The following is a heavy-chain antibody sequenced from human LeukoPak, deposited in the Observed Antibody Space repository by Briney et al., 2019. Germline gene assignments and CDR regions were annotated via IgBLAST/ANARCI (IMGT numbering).Heavy chain of an antibody. CDR3: ARDSDHEVDY. D-gene: IGHD1-14*01. V-gene: IGHV1-18*01. CDR2: ISVGSGNT. J-gene: IGHJ4*02. Sequence: ASVRVSCKASGYSFVNYGVSWVRQAPGQGLEWLGWISVGSGNTHYAQSFQGRVTMTRDKSTSTVYMDLGSLTSDDTAVYYCARDSDHEVDYWGQGVLVTVSS. CDR1: GYSFVNYG.